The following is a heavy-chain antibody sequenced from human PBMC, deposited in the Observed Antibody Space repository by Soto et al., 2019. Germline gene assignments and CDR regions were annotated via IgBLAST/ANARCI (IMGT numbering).Heavy chain of an antibody. V-gene: IGHV3-23*01. CDR2: ISGSGGST. D-gene: IGHD2-15*01. CDR3: AKGGLRVSDMAFDI. CDR1: GFTFSSYA. Sequence: GGSLRLSCAASGFTFSSYAMSWVRQAPGKGLEWVSAISGSGGSTYYADSVKGRFTISRDNSKNTLYLQMNSLRAEDADVYYCAKGGLRVSDMAFDIWGQGTMVTVSS. J-gene: IGHJ3*02.